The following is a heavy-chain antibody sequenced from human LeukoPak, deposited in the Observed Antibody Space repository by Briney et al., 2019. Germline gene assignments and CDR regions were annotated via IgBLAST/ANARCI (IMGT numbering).Heavy chain of an antibody. V-gene: IGHV3-74*01. CDR1: GFSFSTHW. Sequence: GGSLRLSCAASGFSFSTHWMYWVRQAPGKGLVWVSGIESDGSSTNYVDSVKGRFTISRDNAKDTLYLQMNSLRPEDTAVYYCSTAIFGVVSGWGQGTLVTVSS. CDR2: IESDGSST. CDR3: STAIFGVVSG. D-gene: IGHD3-3*01. J-gene: IGHJ4*02.